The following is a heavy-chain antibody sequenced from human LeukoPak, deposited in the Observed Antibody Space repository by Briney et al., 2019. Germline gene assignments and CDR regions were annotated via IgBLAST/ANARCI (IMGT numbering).Heavy chain of an antibody. CDR1: GGSFSGYY. V-gene: IGHV4-34*01. Sequence: PSETLSLTCAVYGGSFSGYYWSWIRQPPGKGLEWIGEINHSGSTNYNPSLKSRVTISVDTSKNQFSLKLSSVTAADTAVYYCAGDDYYDSSGYYYWGQGTLVTVSS. CDR2: INHSGST. D-gene: IGHD3-22*01. CDR3: AGDDYYDSSGYYY. J-gene: IGHJ4*02.